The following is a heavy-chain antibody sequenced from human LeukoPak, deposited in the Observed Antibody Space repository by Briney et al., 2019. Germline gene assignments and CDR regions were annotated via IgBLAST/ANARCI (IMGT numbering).Heavy chain of an antibody. CDR2: ISAGNGNT. CDR1: GYTFINHA. V-gene: IGHV1-3*01. J-gene: IGHJ4*02. D-gene: IGHD1-26*01. CDR3: ARDSGSGSNDY. Sequence: ASVKVSCKASGYTFINHAIHWVRQAPGQRLEWMGWISAGNGNTKYSQNFQGRVTFISNTSATTAFMELSSLRSEDAAVYYCARDSGSGSNDYWGQGTLVTVSS.